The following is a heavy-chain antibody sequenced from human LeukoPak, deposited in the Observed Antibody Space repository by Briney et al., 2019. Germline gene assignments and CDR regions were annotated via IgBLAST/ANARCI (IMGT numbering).Heavy chain of an antibody. J-gene: IGHJ4*02. CDR3: TTRMVTTNDY. D-gene: IGHD4-17*01. V-gene: IGHV3-15*01. CDR2: VKRKTDGETT. CDR1: GFTCSESW. Sequence: GGSLRLSCAASGFTCSESWMNWVRQAPGKGLEWVGRVKRKTDGETTDYPAPVKGRFTISRDDSKNTLYLQMNSLKTEDTAVYYCTTRMVTTNDYWGQGTLVTVSS.